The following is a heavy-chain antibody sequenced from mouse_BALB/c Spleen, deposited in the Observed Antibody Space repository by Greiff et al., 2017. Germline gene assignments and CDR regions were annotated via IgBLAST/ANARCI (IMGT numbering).Heavy chain of an antibody. CDR3: SRGYGNYVGAMDY. CDR2: IYPGRGIT. D-gene: IGHD2-10*02. CDR1: GYTFTSYW. V-gene: IGHV1-55*01. Sequence: QVQLQQPGAELVRPGASVKLSCKASGYTFTSYWINWVKQRPGQGLEWIGNIYPGRGITNYNEKFKSKATLTLDTSSSTAYMQLSSLTSEDSAVYYCSRGYGNYVGAMDYWGQGTSVTVSS. J-gene: IGHJ4*01.